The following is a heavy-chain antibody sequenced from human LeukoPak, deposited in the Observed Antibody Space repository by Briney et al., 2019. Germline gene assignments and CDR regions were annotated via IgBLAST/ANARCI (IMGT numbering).Heavy chain of an antibody. V-gene: IGHV1-2*02. D-gene: IGHD6-19*01. CDR1: GYTFTGYY. CDR2: INPNSGGT. CDR3: ASNGRVAGTRPIYNWFDP. Sequence: RASVKVSCKASGYTFTGYYMHWVRQAPGQGLEWMGWINPNSGGTNYAQKFQGRVTMTRDTSISTAYMELSRLRSDDTAVYYCASNGRVAGTRPIYNWFDPWGQGTLVTVSS. J-gene: IGHJ5*02.